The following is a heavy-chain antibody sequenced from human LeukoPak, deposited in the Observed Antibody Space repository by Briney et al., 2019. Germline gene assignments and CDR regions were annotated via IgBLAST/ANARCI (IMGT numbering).Heavy chain of an antibody. V-gene: IGHV3-74*01. J-gene: IGHJ3*01. CDR1: GFTFSNYW. CDR3: ARVPYVFDL. CDR2: INRDGSST. Sequence: PGGSLRLSCAASGFTFSNYWMHWVRQAPGKGLVWVSRINRDGSSTDYLDSVKGRFTISRDNARNTLYLQMNSLRAEDTAVYYCARVPYVFDLWGQETMVTVSS.